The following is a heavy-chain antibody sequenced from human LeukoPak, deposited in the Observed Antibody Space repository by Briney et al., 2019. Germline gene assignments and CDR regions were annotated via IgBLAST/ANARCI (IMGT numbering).Heavy chain of an antibody. CDR2: IFYSGST. CDR3: ARVRGCSSTSCHYFDN. J-gene: IGHJ4*02. V-gene: IGHV4-59*01. Sequence: SETLSLTCTVSGDSISSFYWSWIRQPPGKGLEWIGYIFYSGSTNYNPSLKSRVTISVDTSKNQFSLKLSSVTAADTAVYYCARVRGCSSTSCHYFDNWGQGTLSPSPQ. D-gene: IGHD2-2*01. CDR1: GDSISSFY.